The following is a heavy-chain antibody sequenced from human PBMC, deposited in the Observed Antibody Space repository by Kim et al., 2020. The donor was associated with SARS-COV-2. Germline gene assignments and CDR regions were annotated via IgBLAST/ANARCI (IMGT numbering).Heavy chain of an antibody. CDR3: ARTEYSSSDDYYYGMDV. V-gene: IGHV3-48*03. CDR1: GFTFSSYE. J-gene: IGHJ6*02. D-gene: IGHD6-6*01. Sequence: GGSLRLSCAASGFTFSSYEMNWVRQAPGKGLEWVSYISSSGSTIYYADSVKGRFTISRDNAKNSLYLQMNSLRAEDTAVYYCARTEYSSSDDYYYGMDVWGQGTTVTVSS. CDR2: ISSSGSTI.